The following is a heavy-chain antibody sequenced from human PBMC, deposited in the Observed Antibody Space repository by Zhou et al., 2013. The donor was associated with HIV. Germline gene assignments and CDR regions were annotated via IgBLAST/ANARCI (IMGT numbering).Heavy chain of an antibody. CDR3: ASREYCSSTSCYTFRGDYYYYMDV. CDR2: IIPIFGTA. Sequence: QVQLVQSGAEVKKPGSSVKVSCKASGGTFSSYAISWVRQAPGQGLEWMGGIIPIFGTANYAQKFQGRVTITTDESTSTAYMELSSLRSEDTAVYYCASREYCSSTSCYTFRGDYYYYMDVWGKGTTVTVSS. CDR1: GGTFSSYA. J-gene: IGHJ6*03. D-gene: IGHD2-2*02. V-gene: IGHV1-69*05.